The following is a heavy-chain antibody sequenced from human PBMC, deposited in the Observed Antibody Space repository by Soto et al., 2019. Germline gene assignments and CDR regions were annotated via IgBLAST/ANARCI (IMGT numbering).Heavy chain of an antibody. CDR3: ARGPNWGYRFDS. D-gene: IGHD7-27*01. J-gene: IGHJ4*02. Sequence: QVQLVQSGAEVKKPGSSVKVSCEASGGTFTGHAISWVRQAPGQGPEWMGGHIPLFGTTQHAQNFQGRLTIPADKSTNTAYMELTSLRFEDTATYYCARGPNWGYRFDSWGQGTMVTVSS. CDR1: GGTFTGHA. V-gene: IGHV1-69*06. CDR2: HIPLFGTT.